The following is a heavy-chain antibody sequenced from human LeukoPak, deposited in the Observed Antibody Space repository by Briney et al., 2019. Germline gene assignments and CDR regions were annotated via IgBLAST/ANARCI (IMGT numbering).Heavy chain of an antibody. V-gene: IGHV1-2*02. CDR3: ASLWFGERFVDY. CDR1: GYTFTSYD. J-gene: IGHJ4*02. D-gene: IGHD3-10*01. CDR2: INPNSGGT. Sequence: ASVKVSCKASGYTFTSYDINWVRQAPGQGLEWMGWINPNSGGTNYAQKFQGRVTMTRDTSISTAYMELSRLRSDDTAVYYCASLWFGERFVDYWGQGTPVTVSS.